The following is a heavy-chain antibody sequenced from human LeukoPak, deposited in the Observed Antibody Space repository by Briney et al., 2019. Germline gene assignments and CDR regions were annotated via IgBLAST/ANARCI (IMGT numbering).Heavy chain of an antibody. V-gene: IGHV1-69*04. CDR3: AREVVTTNRNWFDP. CDR2: IIPIFGIA. CDR1: GGTFSSYA. D-gene: IGHD4-11*01. Sequence: SVKVSCKASGGTFSSYAISWVRQAPGQGLEWMGRIIPIFGIANYAQKFQGRVTITADKSTSTAYMELSSLRSEDTAVYYCAREVVTTNRNWFDPWGQGTLVSVSS. J-gene: IGHJ5*02.